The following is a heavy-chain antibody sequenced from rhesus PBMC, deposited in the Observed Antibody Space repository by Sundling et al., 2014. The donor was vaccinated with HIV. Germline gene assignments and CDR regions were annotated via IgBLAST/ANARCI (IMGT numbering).Heavy chain of an antibody. D-gene: IGHD3-3*01. CDR2: ISSGGST. CDR3: AKSPRARHYNIWTGVDS. CDR1: GFTFSSYA. V-gene: IGHV3-103*01. Sequence: EVQLVESGGGLAKPGGSLRLSCAASGFTFSSYAMHWVRQAPGKGLEWVSAISSGGSTYYADSVKGRFTISRDNSKNTLSLQMNSLRAEDTAVYYCAKSPRARHYNIWTGVDSWGQGVVVTVSS. J-gene: IGHJ6*01.